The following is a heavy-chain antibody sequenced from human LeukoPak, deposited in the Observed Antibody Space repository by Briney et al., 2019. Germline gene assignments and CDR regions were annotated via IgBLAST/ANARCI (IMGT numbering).Heavy chain of an antibody. D-gene: IGHD2-2*01. V-gene: IGHV3-23*01. CDR2: ISGSGGST. CDR1: GFTFSSYA. Sequence: PGGSLRLSCAASGFTFSSYAMSWVRQAPGKGLEWVSAISGSGGSTYYADSVKGRFTISRDNSKNTLYLQMNSLRAEDTAVYYCAKDLLDVVVPAANWFDPWGQGTLVTVSS. CDR3: AKDLLDVVVPAANWFDP. J-gene: IGHJ5*02.